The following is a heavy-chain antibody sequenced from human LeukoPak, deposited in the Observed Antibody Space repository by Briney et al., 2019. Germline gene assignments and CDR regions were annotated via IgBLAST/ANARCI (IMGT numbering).Heavy chain of an antibody. J-gene: IGHJ4*02. D-gene: IGHD3-3*01. CDR3: ARAAHTIFGEPNEFDY. CDR1: GFTFSSYS. CDR2: ISSSSSYI. V-gene: IGHV3-21*01. Sequence: PGGSLRLSCAASGFTFSSYSMNWVRQAPGKGLEWVPSISSSSSYIYYADSVKGRFTISRDNAKNSLYLQMNSLRAEDTAVYYCARAAHTIFGEPNEFDYWGQGTLVTVSS.